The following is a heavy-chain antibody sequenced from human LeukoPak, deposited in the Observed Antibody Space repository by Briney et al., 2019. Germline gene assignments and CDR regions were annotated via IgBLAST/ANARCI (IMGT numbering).Heavy chain of an antibody. CDR1: GFTFSSYW. CDR3: AREEEWLVSYFDY. CDR2: IKQDGSEK. Sequence: PGGSLRLSCAASGFTFSSYWMSWVRQAPGKGLEWVANIKQDGSEKYYVDSVKGRLTISRDNAKNSLYLQMNSLRAEDTAVYYCAREEEWLVSYFDYWGQGTLVTVSS. D-gene: IGHD6-19*01. V-gene: IGHV3-7*01. J-gene: IGHJ4*02.